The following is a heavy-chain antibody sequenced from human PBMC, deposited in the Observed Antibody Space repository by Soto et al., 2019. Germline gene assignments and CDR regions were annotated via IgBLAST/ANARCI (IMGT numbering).Heavy chain of an antibody. CDR1: GGSLTSYY. D-gene: IGHD3-16*01. J-gene: IGHJ1*01. Sequence: QVQLQESGPGLVKPSETLSLTCTVSGGSLTSYYWSWIRQPPGKGLEWIGYNYYSGTTNYNPSLKSRVTISVDTSKNQFSLKLTSVTAADTAVYYCARHEGGGFFQYWGQGTLVTVSS. CDR2: NYYSGTT. V-gene: IGHV4-59*08. CDR3: ARHEGGGFFQY.